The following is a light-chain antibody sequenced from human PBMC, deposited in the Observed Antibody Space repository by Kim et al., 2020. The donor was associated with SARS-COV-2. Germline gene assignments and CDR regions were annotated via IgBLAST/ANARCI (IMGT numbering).Light chain of an antibody. CDR2: DVT. J-gene: IGLJ2*01. CDR3: SSFSSIRTVV. V-gene: IGLV2-14*03. Sequence: LTQPASVSGSPGQSITISCSGSSSDVGGHNSVSWYQQYPGKAPKLMIYDVTDRPSGVSTRFSGSKSGNTASLTISGLQAEDEADYYCSSFSSIRTVVFGGGTQLTVL. CDR1: SSDVGGHNS.